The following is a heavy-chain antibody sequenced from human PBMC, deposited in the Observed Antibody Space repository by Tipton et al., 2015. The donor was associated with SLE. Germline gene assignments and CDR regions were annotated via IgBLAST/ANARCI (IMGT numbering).Heavy chain of an antibody. J-gene: IGHJ6*03. V-gene: IGHV1-18*01. D-gene: IGHD3-3*01. CDR1: GFTFTSSG. CDR3: ARILFDYYYYMDV. CDR2: INTYSGTT. Sequence: QLVQSGAEVKKPGASVKVSCKTSGFTFTSSGISWVRQAPGQGLEWMGWINTYSGTTNYAQQLQGRVTMTTDTSTSTAYMELRSLRSDDTAVYYCARILFDYYYYMDVWGKGTTVTVSS.